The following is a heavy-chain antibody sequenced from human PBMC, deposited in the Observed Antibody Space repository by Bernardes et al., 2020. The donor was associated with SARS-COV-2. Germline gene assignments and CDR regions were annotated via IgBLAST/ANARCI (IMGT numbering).Heavy chain of an antibody. CDR2: IIASGGSR. D-gene: IGHD2-21*02. CDR1: GFTFRSYA. J-gene: IGHJ3*02. CDR3: AKFMFRLCGGDCYSQAFDI. V-gene: IGHV3-23*01. Sequence: GGSLRLSCAASGFTFRSYAMSWVRQGPGKGLEWVSTIIASGGSRYYADSVKGRFIISRDNSKNTVYLQMNSLRAEDTAVYYCAKFMFRLCGGDCYSQAFDIWGQGTKVTVSS.